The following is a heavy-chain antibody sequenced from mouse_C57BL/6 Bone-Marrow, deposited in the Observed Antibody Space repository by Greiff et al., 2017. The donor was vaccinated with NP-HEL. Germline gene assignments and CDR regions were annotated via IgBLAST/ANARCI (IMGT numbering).Heavy chain of an antibody. D-gene: IGHD1-1*01. CDR1: GFTFSDFY. CDR2: SRNKANDYTT. V-gene: IGHV7-1*01. CDR3: ARDAEYYYGSSPYWYFDV. Sequence: EVQVVESGGGLVQSGRSLRLSCATSGFTFSDFYMEWVRQAPGKGLEWIAASRNKANDYTTEYSASVKGRFIVSRDTSQSILYLQMNALRAEDTAIYYCARDAEYYYGSSPYWYFDVWGTGTTVTVSS. J-gene: IGHJ1*03.